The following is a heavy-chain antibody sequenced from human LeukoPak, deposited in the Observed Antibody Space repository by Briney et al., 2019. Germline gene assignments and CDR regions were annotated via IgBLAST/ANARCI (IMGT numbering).Heavy chain of an antibody. Sequence: GGSLRLSCATSGFSFSNYAMHWLRQAPGKGLEWVTVISYDGNNKYYADSVKGRFTISRDKSKNSLSVQMNSLSAEDTAVYYCARGVPYASWSGPHYSDYWGQGTLVTVSS. J-gene: IGHJ4*02. CDR1: GFSFSNYA. CDR2: ISYDGNNK. V-gene: IGHV3-30*04. CDR3: ARGVPYASWSGPHYSDY. D-gene: IGHD3-3*01.